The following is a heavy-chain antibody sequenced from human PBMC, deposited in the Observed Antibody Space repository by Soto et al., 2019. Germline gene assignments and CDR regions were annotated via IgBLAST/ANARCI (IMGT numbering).Heavy chain of an antibody. CDR3: ARASDLCGGSLPFDY. D-gene: IGHD2-15*01. CDR2: ISYDGSNK. V-gene: IGHV3-30-3*01. J-gene: IGHJ4*02. Sequence: QVPVVESGGGVVQPGRSLRLSCAASGFTFSSYAMHWVRQAPGKGLEWVAVISYDGSNKYYADSVKGRFTISRDNSKITLYLQMNSLRAEDTAVYYCARASDLCGGSLPFDYWGQGTLVTVSS. CDR1: GFTFSSYA.